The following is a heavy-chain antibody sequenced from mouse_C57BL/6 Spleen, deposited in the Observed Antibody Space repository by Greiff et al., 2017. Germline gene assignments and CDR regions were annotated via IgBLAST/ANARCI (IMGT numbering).Heavy chain of an antibody. J-gene: IGHJ3*01. CDR2: IYPGDGDT. V-gene: IGHV1-82*01. Sequence: QVQLQQSGPELVKPGASVKISCKASGYAFSSSWMNWVKQRPGKGLEWIGRIYPGDGDTNYNGKFKGKATLTADKSSSTAYMQLSSLTSEDSAVYFCAPYYDYPWFAYWGQGTLVTVSA. CDR1: GYAFSSSW. D-gene: IGHD2-4*01. CDR3: APYYDYPWFAY.